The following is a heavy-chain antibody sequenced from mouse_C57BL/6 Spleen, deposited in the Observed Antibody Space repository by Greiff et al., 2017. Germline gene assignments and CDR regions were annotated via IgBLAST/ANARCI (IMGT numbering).Heavy chain of an antibody. Sequence: QVQLQQPGAELVKPGASVKMSCKASGYTFTSYWITWVKQRPGQGLEWIGDIYPGSGSTNYNEKFKSKATLTVVTSSSTAYMQLSSQTSEDSAVYYCARRVYVDVWGTGTTVTVSS. CDR1: GYTFTSYW. CDR3: ARRVYVDV. CDR2: IYPGSGST. V-gene: IGHV1-55*01. J-gene: IGHJ1*03.